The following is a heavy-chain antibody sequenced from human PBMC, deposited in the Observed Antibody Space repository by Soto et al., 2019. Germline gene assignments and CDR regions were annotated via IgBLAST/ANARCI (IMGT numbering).Heavy chain of an antibody. Sequence: SETLSLTCTVSGGSISSYYWSWIRQPPGKGLEWIGYIYYSGSTNYNPSLKSRVTISVDTSKNQFSLKLSSVTAADTAVYYCARHKRGGSYYNVISWFDPWGQGTLVTVSS. D-gene: IGHD3-10*01. V-gene: IGHV4-59*08. CDR2: IYYSGST. CDR3: ARHKRGGSYYNVISWFDP. J-gene: IGHJ5*02. CDR1: GGSISSYY.